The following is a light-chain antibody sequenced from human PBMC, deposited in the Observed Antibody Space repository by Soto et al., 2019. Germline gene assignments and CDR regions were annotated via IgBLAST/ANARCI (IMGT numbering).Light chain of an antibody. CDR2: AAS. CDR3: QQYYSYPLT. J-gene: IGKJ4*01. V-gene: IGKV1-8*01. Sequence: AIRMTQSPSSLSASTGDRVTITCRASQGISSYLAWYQQKPGKPPKLLIYAASTLQSGVPSRFSGSGSGTDFTLTISCLQSEDFATYYCQQYYSYPLTFGGGTKMEIK. CDR1: QGISSY.